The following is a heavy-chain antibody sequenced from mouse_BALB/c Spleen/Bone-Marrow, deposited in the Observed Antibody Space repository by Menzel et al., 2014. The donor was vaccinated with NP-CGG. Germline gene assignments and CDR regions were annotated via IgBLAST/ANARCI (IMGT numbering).Heavy chain of an antibody. D-gene: IGHD1-1*01. Sequence: EVKLMESGGGLVQPGGSRKLSCAASGFPFSSFGIHWVRQAPEKGLEWAAYISSGSSPVYYADKVMGRFTISRDNPKNTLFLQMTSLRSEDTAMYYCARSGSSSGYFDYWGQGTTLAVSS. J-gene: IGHJ2*01. CDR3: ARSGSSSGYFDY. CDR2: ISSGSSPV. CDR1: GFPFSSFG. V-gene: IGHV5-17*02.